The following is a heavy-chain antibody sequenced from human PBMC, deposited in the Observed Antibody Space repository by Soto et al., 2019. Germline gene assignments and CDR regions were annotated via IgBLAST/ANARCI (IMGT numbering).Heavy chain of an antibody. D-gene: IGHD5-12*01. J-gene: IGHJ5*02. Sequence: PSETLSLTCIVSGDSIGSYYWTWIRQPPGKELEWIGYVYYSGTTNYNPSLKSRVTTSVDTSKNRFSLKLSSVSAADTAVYYCARGYEFFDPWGQGTLVTVSS. CDR1: GDSIGSYY. CDR2: VYYSGTT. CDR3: ARGYEFFDP. V-gene: IGHV4-59*01.